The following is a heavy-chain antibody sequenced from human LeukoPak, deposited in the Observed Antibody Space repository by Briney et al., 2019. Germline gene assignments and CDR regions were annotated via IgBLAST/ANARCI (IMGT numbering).Heavy chain of an antibody. CDR3: ARDWEDCSGGSCYPVIDY. CDR2: INHSGST. J-gene: IGHJ4*02. V-gene: IGHV4-34*01. Sequence: ASETLSLTCAVYGGSFSGYSWNWIRQPPGEGLEWIGEINHSGSTNYNPSLKSRVTISVDTSKNQFSLKLSPVTAADTAVHYCARDWEDCSGGSCYPVIDYWGQGTLVTVSS. CDR1: GGSFSGYS. D-gene: IGHD2-15*01.